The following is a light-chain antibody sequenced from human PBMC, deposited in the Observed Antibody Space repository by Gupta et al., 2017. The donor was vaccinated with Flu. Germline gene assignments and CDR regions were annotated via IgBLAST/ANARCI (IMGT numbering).Light chain of an antibody. CDR1: QSVSSSY. CDR3: QHYGDSSYT. Sequence: GTLSWSPGERATLACRASQSVSSSYVAWYQQKPGQAPRLLSFGASSRATGIPDRFSGSGSGTDFTLTISRLEPEDFAVFYCQHYGDSSYTFGQGTKLEIK. J-gene: IGKJ2*01. CDR2: GAS. V-gene: IGKV3-20*01.